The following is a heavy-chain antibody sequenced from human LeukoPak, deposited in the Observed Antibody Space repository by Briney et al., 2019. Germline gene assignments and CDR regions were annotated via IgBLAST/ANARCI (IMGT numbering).Heavy chain of an antibody. CDR1: GFTFSDYY. CDR2: ISSSGSDI. D-gene: IGHD4-23*01. Sequence: GGSLRLSCAASGFTFSDYYMSWIRQAPGKGLEWVSYISSSGSDIYYADSVKGRFTISRDNAKNSLYLHMNSPRAEDTAVYYCARDYGGSSPFDYWGQGTLVTVSS. CDR3: ARDYGGSSPFDY. J-gene: IGHJ4*02. V-gene: IGHV3-11*04.